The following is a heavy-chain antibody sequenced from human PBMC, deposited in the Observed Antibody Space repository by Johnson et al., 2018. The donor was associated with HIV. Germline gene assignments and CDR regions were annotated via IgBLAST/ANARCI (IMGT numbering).Heavy chain of an antibody. CDR1: GFTFSCYA. D-gene: IGHD1-26*01. CDR3: ARDQGWELLNDAFDI. V-gene: IGHV3-30*04. J-gene: IGHJ3*02. Sequence: QVQLVESGGGVVQPGGSLRLSCAASGFTFSCYAMHWVRQAPGKGLEWVAVISYDGSNKYYADSVKGRFPISRDNSKNTLYLQMNSLRAEDTAVYYCARDQGWELLNDAFDIWGQGTMVTVSS. CDR2: ISYDGSNK.